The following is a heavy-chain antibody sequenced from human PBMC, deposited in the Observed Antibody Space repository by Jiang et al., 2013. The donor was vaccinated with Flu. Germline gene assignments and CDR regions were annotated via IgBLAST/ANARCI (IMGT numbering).Heavy chain of an antibody. J-gene: IGHJ4*02. CDR2: MYYSGST. Sequence: PSETLSLTCTVSGGSISGSAYYWGWIRQPPGKGLEWIGSMYYSGSTNYNPSLKSRVTISGDTSKNQFSLKLSSVTAADTAVYYCARHVTPQVDYWGQGTLVTVSS. D-gene: IGHD3-10*02. CDR1: GGSISGSAYY. CDR3: ARHVTPQVDY. V-gene: IGHV4-39*07.